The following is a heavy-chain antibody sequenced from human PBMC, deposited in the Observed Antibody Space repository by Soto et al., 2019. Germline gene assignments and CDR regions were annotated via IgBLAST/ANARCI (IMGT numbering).Heavy chain of an antibody. Sequence: QVQLVESGGGVVQPGRSLRLSCAASGFTFSSYAMHWVRQAPGKGLEWVAVISYDGSNKYYADSVKGRFTISRDNSKNTLYLQMNSLRAEDTAVYYCARGVRGVRSYFDYWGKGTLVTVSS. D-gene: IGHD3-10*01. J-gene: IGHJ4*02. CDR2: ISYDGSNK. V-gene: IGHV3-30-3*01. CDR1: GFTFSSYA. CDR3: ARGVRGVRSYFDY.